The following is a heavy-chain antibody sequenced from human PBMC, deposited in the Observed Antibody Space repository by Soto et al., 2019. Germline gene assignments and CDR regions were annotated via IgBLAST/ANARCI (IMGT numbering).Heavy chain of an antibody. CDR2: IIPIFGTA. D-gene: IGHD4-17*01. J-gene: IGHJ6*02. CDR3: ARDGVTVTTYLGADV. CDR1: GGTFSSYA. V-gene: IGHV1-69*13. Sequence: SVKVSCKASGGTFSSYAISWVRRAPGQGLEWMGGIIPIFGTANYAQKFQGRVTITADESTSTAYMELSSLRSEDTAVYYCARDGVTVTTYLGADVWGQGTTVTVSS.